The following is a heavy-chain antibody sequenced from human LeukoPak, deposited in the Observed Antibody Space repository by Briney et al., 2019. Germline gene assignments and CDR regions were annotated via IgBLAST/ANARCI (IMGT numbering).Heavy chain of an antibody. CDR3: ARDGVYDSSGPDY. CDR1: GGSFSGYY. Sequence: KPSETLSLTCAVYGGSFSGYYWSWIRQPPGKGLEWIGEINHSGSTNYNPSLKSRVTISVDTSKNQFSLKLSSVTAADTAVYYCARDGVYDSSGPDYWGRGTLVTVSS. CDR2: INHSGST. V-gene: IGHV4-34*01. D-gene: IGHD6-19*01. J-gene: IGHJ4*02.